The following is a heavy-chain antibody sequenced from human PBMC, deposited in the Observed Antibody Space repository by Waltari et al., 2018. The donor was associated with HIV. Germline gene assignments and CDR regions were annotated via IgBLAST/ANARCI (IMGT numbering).Heavy chain of an antibody. Sequence: QVRLVESGGGVVQPGRSLRLSCVASELTFSDDAFHWVRQAPGKGLDGLAIISYDGKKQYYADSVKGRFTISRDNSKDTLYLQMNSLRAEDTAVYFCARDSSISSRHYFYSNGMDVWGQGTTVIVSS. D-gene: IGHD6-6*01. CDR3: ARDSSISSRHYFYSNGMDV. CDR2: ISYDGKKQ. CDR1: ELTFSDDA. J-gene: IGHJ6*02. V-gene: IGHV3-30*04.